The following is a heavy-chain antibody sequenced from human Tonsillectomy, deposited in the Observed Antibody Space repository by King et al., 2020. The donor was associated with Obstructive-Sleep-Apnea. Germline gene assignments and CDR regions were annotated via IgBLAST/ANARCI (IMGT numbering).Heavy chain of an antibody. Sequence: ITLKESGPTLVKPTQTLTLTCTFSGFSLSTSGVGVGWIRQPPVKTLEWLALNYWADDKRYSPSLKIMLTITKDTSKNQVVLTMTNMDPVDTATYYCAHSQRYSSSWYRGDAFDIWGQGTMVTVSS. D-gene: IGHD6-13*01. V-gene: IGHV2-5*02. CDR2: NYWADDK. CDR3: AHSQRYSSSWYRGDAFDI. CDR1: GFSLSTSGVG. J-gene: IGHJ3*02.